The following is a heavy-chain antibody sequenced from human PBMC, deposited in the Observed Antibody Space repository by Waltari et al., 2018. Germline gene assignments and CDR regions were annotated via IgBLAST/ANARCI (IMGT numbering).Heavy chain of an antibody. CDR3: ATLPEWLSSRALDY. Sequence: VKVSCKASGGTFSSYAISWVRQAPGQGLEWMGRIIPIFGTANYAQKFQGRVTITADKSTSTAYMELSSLRSEDTAVYYCATLPEWLSSRALDYWGQGTLVTVSS. CDR1: GGTFSSYA. CDR2: IIPIFGTA. D-gene: IGHD3-3*01. J-gene: IGHJ4*02. V-gene: IGHV1-69*06.